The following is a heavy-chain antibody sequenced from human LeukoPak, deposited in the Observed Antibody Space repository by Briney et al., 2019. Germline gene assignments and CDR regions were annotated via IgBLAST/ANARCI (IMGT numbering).Heavy chain of an antibody. CDR1: GGSFRGYY. Sequence: SETLSLTCAVYGGSFRGYYWSWIRQPPGKGLEWIGEINDSGSTHYNTSLNSRVTISVDTSKNQVYLKLSSVTAADTAVYYCAQSSIAARHFDYWGQGTLVTVSS. CDR3: AQSSIAARHFDY. J-gene: IGHJ4*02. V-gene: IGHV4-34*01. CDR2: INDSGST. D-gene: IGHD6-6*01.